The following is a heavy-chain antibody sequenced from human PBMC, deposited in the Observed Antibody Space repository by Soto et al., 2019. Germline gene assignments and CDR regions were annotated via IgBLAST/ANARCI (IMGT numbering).Heavy chain of an antibody. J-gene: IGHJ4*02. Sequence: SETLSLTCAVSGGSVSSETHFWSWIRQPPGKGLEWIGYIYHSGTTNSNPSLKGRLTISVDKSTDHFSLSLASVTAADTAIYYCAREDMSGTYYFDSWGQGIRVTVSS. CDR1: GGSVSSETHF. V-gene: IGHV4-61*03. D-gene: IGHD1-26*01. CDR3: AREDMSGTYYFDS. CDR2: IYHSGTT.